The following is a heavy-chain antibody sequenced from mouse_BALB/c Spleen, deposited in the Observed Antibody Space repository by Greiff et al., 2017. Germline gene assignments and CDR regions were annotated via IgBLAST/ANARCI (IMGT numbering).Heavy chain of an antibody. V-gene: IGHV1-20*02. Sequence: VQLQQSGPELVKPGASVKISCKASGYSFTGYFMNWVMQSHGKSLEWIGRINPYNGDTFYNQKFKGKATLTVDKSSSTAHMELRSLASEDSAVYYCARGNTVGDYYAMDYWGQGTSVTVSS. CDR3: ARGNTVGDYYAMDY. J-gene: IGHJ4*01. CDR1: GYSFTGYF. CDR2: INPYNGDT. D-gene: IGHD1-1*01.